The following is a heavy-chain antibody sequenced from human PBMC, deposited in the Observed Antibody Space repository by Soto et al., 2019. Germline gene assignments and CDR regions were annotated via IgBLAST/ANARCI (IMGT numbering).Heavy chain of an antibody. Sequence: ASVKVSCKASGYTFTGYYMHWVRQAPGQGLEWMGWINPNSGGTNYAQKFQGRVTMTRDTSISTAYMELSRLRSDDTAVYYCARELLWFGELLPPGYYYYGMDVWDQGTTVTVSS. J-gene: IGHJ6*02. CDR3: ARELLWFGELLPPGYYYYGMDV. CDR2: INPNSGGT. D-gene: IGHD3-10*01. CDR1: GYTFTGYY. V-gene: IGHV1-2*02.